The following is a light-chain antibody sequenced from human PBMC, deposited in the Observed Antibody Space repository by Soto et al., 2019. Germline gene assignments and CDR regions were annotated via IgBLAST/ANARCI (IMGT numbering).Light chain of an antibody. V-gene: IGKV3-20*01. CDR3: QQYRSSPPEFT. J-gene: IGKJ3*01. CDR1: QTISSNY. CDR2: GAS. Sequence: EIVLTQSPVTLSLSAGERATLSCRASQTISSNYLAWYQQKPGQAPRLLIFGASYRATGIPDRFSGSGSGTDFTLTISRLEPEDFAVYYCQQYRSSPPEFTFGPGTKVDIK.